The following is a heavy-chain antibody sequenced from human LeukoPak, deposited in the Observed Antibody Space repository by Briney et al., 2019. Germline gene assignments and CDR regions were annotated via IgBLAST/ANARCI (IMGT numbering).Heavy chain of an antibody. D-gene: IGHD1-26*01. V-gene: IGHV3-7*03. CDR2: IKQDGSEK. CDR3: ARRGGSYSDWFDP. J-gene: IGHJ5*02. Sequence: PGGSLRLSCAASGFTFSSYWMSWVRQAPGKGLEWVANIKQDGSEKYYVDSVKGRFTISRDNAKNSLYLQMNSLRAEDTAVYYCARRGGSYSDWFDPWGQGTLVTVSS. CDR1: GFTFSSYW.